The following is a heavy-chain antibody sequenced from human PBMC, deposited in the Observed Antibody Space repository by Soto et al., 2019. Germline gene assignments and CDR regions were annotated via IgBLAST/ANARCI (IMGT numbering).Heavy chain of an antibody. V-gene: IGHV5-10-1*04. CDR1: GYSFTSYW. D-gene: IGHD7-27*01. CDR2: IDPSDSYT. Sequence: GESLKISCKGSGYSFTSYWISWVRQMPGKGLEWMGRIDPSDSYTNYSPSFQGQVTISADKSISTAYLQWISLKASDTAIYYCATTANWGSGDPFDMWGQGTMVTVSS. CDR3: ATTANWGSGDPFDM. J-gene: IGHJ3*02.